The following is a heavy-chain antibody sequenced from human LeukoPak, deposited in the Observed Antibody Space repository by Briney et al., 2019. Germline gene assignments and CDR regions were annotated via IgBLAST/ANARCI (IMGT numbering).Heavy chain of an antibody. J-gene: IGHJ3*02. V-gene: IGHV3-30*18. Sequence: GGSLRLSCVASGFTFSRYGMHWVRQAPGKGLERVAFISYDGSNKYYADSVEGRFTISRDNSKNTLYLQMNSLRAEDTAVYFCAKVYGSRPAYGGYSWTRSFDIWGQGTMVTVSS. CDR2: ISYDGSNK. CDR1: GFTFSRYG. CDR3: AKVYGSRPAYGGYSWTRSFDI. D-gene: IGHD4-23*01.